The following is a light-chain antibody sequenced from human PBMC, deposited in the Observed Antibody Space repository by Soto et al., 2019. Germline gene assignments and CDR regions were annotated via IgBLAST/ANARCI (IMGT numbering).Light chain of an antibody. CDR2: DVS. J-gene: IGLJ2*01. V-gene: IGLV2-14*01. CDR3: SSYTSSSTLV. CDR1: SSDVGGYSY. Sequence: QSALTQPASVSGSPGQSITISCTGTSSDVGGYSYVSWYQQHRGNAPKLMIYDVSNRPSGVSNRFSGSKSGNTASLTISGLQPEDEADYYCSSYTSSSTLVFGGGTKVTVL.